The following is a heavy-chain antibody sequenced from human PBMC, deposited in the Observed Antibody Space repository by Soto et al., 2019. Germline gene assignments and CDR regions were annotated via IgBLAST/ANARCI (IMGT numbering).Heavy chain of an antibody. V-gene: IGHV2-26*01. Sequence: QVTLKESGPVLVKPTETLTLTCTVSGFSLSNARMVVSWIRQPPGKALEWLAHIFSNDEKSYSTSLKSRLTISKNPSESQVVLTMTTMDTVDTATYCCARINGVATLFHYYYDGMPVWGRGTTVTVSS. CDR1: GFSLSNARMV. J-gene: IGHJ6*02. CDR3: ARINGVATLFHYYYDGMPV. CDR2: IFSNDEK. D-gene: IGHD5-12*01.